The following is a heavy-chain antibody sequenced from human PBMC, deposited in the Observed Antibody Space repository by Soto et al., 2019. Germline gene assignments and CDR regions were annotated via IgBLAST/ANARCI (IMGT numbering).Heavy chain of an antibody. V-gene: IGHV3-30-3*01. CDR3: ARDGRFGGSYFDY. Sequence: QVQLVESGGGVVQPGRSLRLSCAASGFTFSSYAMHWVRQAPGKGLEWVAVISYDGSNKYYADSVKGRFTISRDNSKNTLYLQMNSLRAEDTAVYYCARDGRFGGSYFDYWGQGTLVTVSS. J-gene: IGHJ4*02. CDR1: GFTFSSYA. CDR2: ISYDGSNK. D-gene: IGHD1-26*01.